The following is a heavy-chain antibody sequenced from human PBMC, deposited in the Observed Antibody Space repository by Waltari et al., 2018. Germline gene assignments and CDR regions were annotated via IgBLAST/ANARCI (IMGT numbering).Heavy chain of an antibody. V-gene: IGHV3-23*01. CDR1: GLTFSTYV. D-gene: IGHD6-19*01. J-gene: IGHJ4*02. CDR3: AKVRDNIGWYGESD. CDR2: ISGGGDRT. Sequence: EVRLLESGGGLVQPGGSLRLSCAASGLTFSTYVMSWVRQGPGKGVEWVSVISGGGDRTYYADPVKGRFTISRDNSKNTLFLQMHSLRVEDTAVYYCAKVRDNIGWYGESDWGQGTLVTVSS.